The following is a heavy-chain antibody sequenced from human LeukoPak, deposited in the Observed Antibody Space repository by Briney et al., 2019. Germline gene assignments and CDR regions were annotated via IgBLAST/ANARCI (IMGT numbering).Heavy chain of an antibody. D-gene: IGHD3-3*01. Sequence: SETLSLPCTVSGGSISSSSYYWGWIRQPPGKGLEWIGSIYYSGSTYYNPSLKSRVTISVDTSKNQFSLKLSSVTAADTAVYYCAILLGEYYDFWSGYYYYFDYWGQGTLVTVSS. CDR3: AILLGEYYDFWSGYYYYFDY. J-gene: IGHJ4*02. V-gene: IGHV4-39*01. CDR2: IYYSGST. CDR1: GGSISSSSYY.